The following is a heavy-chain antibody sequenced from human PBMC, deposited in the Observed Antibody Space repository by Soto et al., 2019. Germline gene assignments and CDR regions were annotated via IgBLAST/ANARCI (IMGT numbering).Heavy chain of an antibody. CDR3: AKHNYGFF. D-gene: IGHD5-18*01. CDR1: GFTFSSYG. V-gene: IGHV3-30*18. J-gene: IGHJ4*02. CDR2: ISYDGSNK. Sequence: VQLVESGGGVVQPGRSLRLSCAASGFTFSSYGMHWVRQAPGKGLEWVAVISYDGSNKYYADSVKGRFTISRDNSKNTLYLQMNSLRAEDTAVYYCAKHNYGFFWGQGTLVTVSS.